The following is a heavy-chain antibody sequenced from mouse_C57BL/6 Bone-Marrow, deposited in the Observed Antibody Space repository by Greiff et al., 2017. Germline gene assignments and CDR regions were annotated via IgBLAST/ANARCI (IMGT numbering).Heavy chain of an antibody. CDR1: GYTFTSYW. CDR3: ARPPYYYGSPAWFAY. J-gene: IGHJ3*01. D-gene: IGHD1-1*01. Sequence: VQLQQSGAELAKPGASVKLSCKASGYTFTSYWMHWAKQRPGQGLEWIGYINPSSGYTKYNQKFKDKATLTADKSSSTAYMQLSSLTYEDSAVYYCARPPYYYGSPAWFAYWGQGTLVTVSA. V-gene: IGHV1-7*01. CDR2: INPSSGYT.